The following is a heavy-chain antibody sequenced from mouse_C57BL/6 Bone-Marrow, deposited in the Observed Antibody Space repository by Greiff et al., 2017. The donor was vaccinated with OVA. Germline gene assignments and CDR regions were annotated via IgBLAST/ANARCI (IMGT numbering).Heavy chain of an antibody. D-gene: IGHD2-3*01. Sequence: VQVVESGAELVRPGTSVKVSCKASGYAFTNYLIEWVKQRPGQGLEWIGVINPGSGGTNYNEKFKGKATLTADKSSSTAYMQLSSLTSEDSAVYFCARSVYDGVDYWGQGTTLTVSS. CDR2: INPGSGGT. CDR3: ARSVYDGVDY. V-gene: IGHV1-54*01. CDR1: GYAFTNYL. J-gene: IGHJ2*01.